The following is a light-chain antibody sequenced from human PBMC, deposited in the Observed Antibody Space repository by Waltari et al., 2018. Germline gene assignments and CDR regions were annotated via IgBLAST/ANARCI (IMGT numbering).Light chain of an antibody. CDR1: SSNIGSNT. J-gene: IGLJ1*01. CDR3: AAWDDSLNGRV. CDR2: SNN. V-gene: IGLV1-44*01. Sequence: QSVLTQPPSASGTPGQRVTISCSGSSSNIGSNTVNWYQQFPGTAPKLLIYSNNQLPSGVPDRFSGSKSGTSASLAISGLQAEDEADYYCAAWDDSLNGRVFGTGTKVTVL.